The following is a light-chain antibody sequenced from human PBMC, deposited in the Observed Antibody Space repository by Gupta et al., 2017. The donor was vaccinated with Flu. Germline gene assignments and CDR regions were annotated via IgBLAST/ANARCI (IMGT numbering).Light chain of an antibody. CDR3: SSYAGSDNWV. CDR1: SSDVGDYNY. J-gene: IGLJ3*02. V-gene: IGLV2-8*01. Sequence: SVTISCTGTSSDVGDYNYVSWYQHHPGKALKLMIYDVSERPSGVPDRFAGSKPGNTASLSVSGLQAEDEAEYYCSSYAGSDNWVFGGGTKLTVL. CDR2: DVS.